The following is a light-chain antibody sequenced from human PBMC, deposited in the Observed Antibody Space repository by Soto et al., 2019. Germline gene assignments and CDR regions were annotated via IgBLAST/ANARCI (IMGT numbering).Light chain of an antibody. V-gene: IGLV1-47*02. Sequence: QSLLTQPPSASGTPGQRVTISCSGSSSNIETNYVYWYQHLPGAAPKLLIFTNNQRPSGVPDRFSASKSGTSASLAISGLRSEDEGDYYYAAKDDSMGGQVFGGWTK. CDR1: SSNIETNY. J-gene: IGLJ2*01. CDR3: AAKDDSMGGQV. CDR2: TNN.